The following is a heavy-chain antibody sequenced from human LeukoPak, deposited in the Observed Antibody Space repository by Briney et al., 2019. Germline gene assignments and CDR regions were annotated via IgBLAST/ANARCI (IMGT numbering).Heavy chain of an antibody. CDR3: ATGTMVVGAFDY. J-gene: IGHJ4*02. CDR2: IRYDGNNK. CDR1: GFTFNMYG. V-gene: IGHV3-30*02. Sequence: GGSLRLSCVASGFTFNMYGMHWVRQAPGKGLEWVGIIRYDGNNKNNADSVKGRFTISRDNSKNTLYLQMNSLRAEDTAVYYCATGTMVVGAFDYWGQGTLVTVSS. D-gene: IGHD2-15*01.